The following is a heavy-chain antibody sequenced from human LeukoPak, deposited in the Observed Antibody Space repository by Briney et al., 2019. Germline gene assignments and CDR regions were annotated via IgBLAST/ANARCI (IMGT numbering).Heavy chain of an antibody. J-gene: IGHJ4*02. D-gene: IGHD1-1*01. CDR1: GFTFSSYW. CDR2: ISSSSSYM. CDR3: ARDTTLHGY. Sequence: SGGSLRLSCAASGFTFSSYWMSWVRQAPGKGLEWVSSISSSSSYMYYADSVKGRFTISRDNAKNSLYLQMNSLRAEDTAVYYCARDTTLHGYWGQGTLVTVSS. V-gene: IGHV3-21*01.